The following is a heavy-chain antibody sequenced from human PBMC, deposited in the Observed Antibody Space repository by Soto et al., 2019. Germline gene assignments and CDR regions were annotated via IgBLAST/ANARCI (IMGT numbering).Heavy chain of an antibody. CDR2: IKSKTDGGTS. D-gene: IGHD3-3*01. CDR3: TTGVTIFGVEIQYYFDY. Sequence: PGGSLRLSFAASGFTFSNVWMKWVRQAPGKGPEWVGHIKSKTDGGTSDYAAPVKGRFTISRDDSKKTLYLQMNSLKTEDTAVYYCTTGVTIFGVEIQYYFDYWGQGT. J-gene: IGHJ4*02. CDR1: GFTFSNVW. V-gene: IGHV3-15*07.